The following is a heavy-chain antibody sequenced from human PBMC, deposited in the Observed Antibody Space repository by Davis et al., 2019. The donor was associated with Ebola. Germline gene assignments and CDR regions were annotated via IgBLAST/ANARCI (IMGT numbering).Heavy chain of an antibody. V-gene: IGHV4-39*07. CDR3: ARVQYDFWSGRMDV. CDR2: INHSGST. Sequence: SETLSLTCTVSGGSISSSSYYWGWIRQPPGKGLEWIGEINHSGSTNYSPSLKSRVTISVDTSKNQFSLNLSSVTAADTAVYYCARVQYDFWSGRMDVWGQGTTVTVSS. J-gene: IGHJ6*02. D-gene: IGHD3-3*01. CDR1: GGSISSSSYY.